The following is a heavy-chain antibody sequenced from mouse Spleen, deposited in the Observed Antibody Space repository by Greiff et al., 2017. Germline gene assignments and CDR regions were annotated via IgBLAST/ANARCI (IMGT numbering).Heavy chain of an antibody. Sequence: DVKLVESGGGLVKPEGSLKLSCAASGFAFSSYGMAWVRQTPEKRLEWVATISNGGSYTYYPDSVKGRFTISRDNAKNTLYLQMSSLRSEDTAMYYCARRPGLDYWGQGTTLTVSS. CDR3: ARRPGLDY. CDR2: ISNGGSYT. V-gene: IGHV5-9-1*01. J-gene: IGHJ2*01. CDR1: GFAFSSYG.